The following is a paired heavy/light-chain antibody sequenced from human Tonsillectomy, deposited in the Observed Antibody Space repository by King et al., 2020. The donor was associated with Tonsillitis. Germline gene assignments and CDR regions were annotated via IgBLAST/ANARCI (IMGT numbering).Heavy chain of an antibody. D-gene: IGHD3-16*01. V-gene: IGHV2-5*02. Sequence: QITLKESGPTLVQPTQTLTLTCTFSGFSLRFSGVGVGWIRQPPGKALEWLALVYWDDDKRYNPYLTSRLSMSKDIARNQVVLTMTNMEAVDTATYYCVHYFHDTSTYYIWGAFDFWGQGTMVTVSP. J-gene: IGHJ3*01. CDR3: VHYFHDTSTYYIWGAFDF. CDR1: GFSLRFSGVG. CDR2: VYWDDDK.
Light chain of an antibody. CDR1: SLRSSY. CDR2: GKT. V-gene: IGLV3-19*01. Sequence: SSELTQDPAVSVALGQTVTITCQGDSLRSSYANWYQQKTGQAPVVVSYGKTKRPSGVPDRFSGSTSGDTASLTITGAHAEDEADYYCGSRDTSGSGWVFGGGTKLTVL. J-gene: IGLJ3*02. CDR3: GSRDTSGSGWV.